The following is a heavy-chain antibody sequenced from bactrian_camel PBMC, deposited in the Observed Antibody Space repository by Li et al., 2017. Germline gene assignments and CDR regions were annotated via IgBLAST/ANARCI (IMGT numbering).Heavy chain of an antibody. D-gene: IGHD6*01. V-gene: IGHV3-2*01. Sequence: VQLVESGGGSVQAGGSLRLSCELSGITEGTNCIGRFRQAPGKGLEWVSGIYSDGSNTYYLDSVKGRFTISRDNAKNTPYLQMNSLKPEDTAVYYCAADHSLLRWSGSLLGFGYWGQGTQVTVS. CDR2: IYSDGSNT. CDR1: GITEGTNC. CDR3: AADHSLLRWSGSLLGFGY. J-gene: IGHJ6*01.